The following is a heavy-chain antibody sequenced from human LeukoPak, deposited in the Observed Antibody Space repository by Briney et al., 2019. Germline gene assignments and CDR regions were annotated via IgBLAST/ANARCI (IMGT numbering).Heavy chain of an antibody. V-gene: IGHV1-69*13. CDR3: ARGQGYQYYYDSSGYYPHGGCFDY. CDR1: GGTFSSYA. CDR2: IIPIFGTA. Sequence: GASVKVSCKASGGTFSSYAISWVRQAPGQGLEWMGGIIPIFGTANYAQKFQGRVTITADESTSTAYMELSSLRSEDTAVYYCARGQGYQYYYDSSGYYPHGGCFDYWGQGTLVTVSS. J-gene: IGHJ4*02. D-gene: IGHD3-22*01.